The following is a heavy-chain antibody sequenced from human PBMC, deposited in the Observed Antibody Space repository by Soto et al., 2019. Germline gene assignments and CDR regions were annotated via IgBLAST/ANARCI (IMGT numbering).Heavy chain of an antibody. D-gene: IGHD4-17*01. V-gene: IGHV1-2*04. Sequence: RLEWIGWINPNSGGTNYAQKFQGWVTMNRDTSISKANMKLSKLRSEDTAVYYCARFSTTVIHLDAFDIWGQGTMVTVSS. CDR2: INPNSGGT. CDR3: ARFSTTVIHLDAFDI. J-gene: IGHJ3*02.